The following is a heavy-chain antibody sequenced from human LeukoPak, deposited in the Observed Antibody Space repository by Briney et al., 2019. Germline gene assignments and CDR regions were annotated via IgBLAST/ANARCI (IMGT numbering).Heavy chain of an antibody. Sequence: PGGSLRLSCAASGFTVITNDMTWVRQAPGKGLEWVSVLYSDGNTKYADSVQGRFTFSRDNSKNTLYIEMNSLSPDDTAVYYCARGVEPLAANTLAYWGQGTLVTVSS. V-gene: IGHV3-53*01. D-gene: IGHD1-14*01. CDR1: GFTVITND. CDR3: ARGVEPLAANTLAY. J-gene: IGHJ4*02. CDR2: LYSDGNT.